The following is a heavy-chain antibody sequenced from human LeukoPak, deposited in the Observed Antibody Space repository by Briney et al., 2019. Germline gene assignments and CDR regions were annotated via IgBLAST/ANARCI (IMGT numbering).Heavy chain of an antibody. J-gene: IGHJ6*02. CDR2: ISGSGGST. Sequence: GGSLRLSCAASGFTFSSYSMNWVRQAPGKGLEWVSAISGSGGSTYYADSVKGRFTISRDNSKNTLYLQMNSLRAEDTAVYYCATSTPLKDSSGWYPRSYYGMDVWGQGTTVTVSS. CDR1: GFTFSSYS. CDR3: ATSTPLKDSSGWYPRSYYGMDV. D-gene: IGHD6-19*01. V-gene: IGHV3-23*01.